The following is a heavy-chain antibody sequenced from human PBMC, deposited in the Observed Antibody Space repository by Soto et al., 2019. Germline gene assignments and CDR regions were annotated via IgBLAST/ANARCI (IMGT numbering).Heavy chain of an antibody. V-gene: IGHV3-53*01. J-gene: IGHJ6*02. D-gene: IGHD3-22*01. CDR1: GFTVSSNY. CDR3: ARDWSSSGYYVGPRNYYYGMDV. CDR2: IYSGGST. Sequence: PGGSLRLSCAASGFTVSSNYMSWVRQAPGKGLEWVSVIYSGGSTYYADSVESRFTISRDNSKNTLYLQMNSLRAEDTAVYYCARDWSSSGYYVGPRNYYYGMDVWGQGTTVTVSS.